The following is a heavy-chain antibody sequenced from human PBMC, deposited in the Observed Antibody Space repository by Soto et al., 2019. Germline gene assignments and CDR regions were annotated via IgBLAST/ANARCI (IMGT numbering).Heavy chain of an antibody. V-gene: IGHV3-30-3*01. J-gene: IGHJ4*02. D-gene: IGHD3-3*01. CDR2: ISSDGNNK. CDR3: ARDGPHISSFGYGDY. Sequence: QVQLVESGGGVVQPGGSLRLSCAASGFTFSTYVMHWVRQAPGKGLEWVAHISSDGNNKYYADSVKGRFTISRDNFKNSLYLQMSSLRADDTAVYYCARDGPHISSFGYGDYWGQGNVVTVSS. CDR1: GFTFSTYV.